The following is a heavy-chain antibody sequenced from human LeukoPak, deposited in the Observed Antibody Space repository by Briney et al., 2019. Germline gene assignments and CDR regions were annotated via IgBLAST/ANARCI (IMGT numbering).Heavy chain of an antibody. V-gene: IGHV4-30-2*01. J-gene: IGHJ6*03. CDR1: GGSISSGGYY. D-gene: IGHD1-1*01. CDR2: IYHSGST. CDR3: ARDRVERLYYYYMDV. Sequence: PSQTLSLTCTVSGGSISSGGYYWRWIRQPPGKGLEWIGYIYHSGSTYYNPSLKSRVTISVDRSKNQFSLKLSSVTAADTAVYYCARDRVERLYYYYMDVWGKGTTVTVSS.